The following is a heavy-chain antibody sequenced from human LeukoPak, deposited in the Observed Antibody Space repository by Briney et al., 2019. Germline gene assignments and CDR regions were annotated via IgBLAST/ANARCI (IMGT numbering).Heavy chain of an antibody. CDR2: ISASGVST. CDR3: ADFGSGSFIFDY. D-gene: IGHD3-10*01. V-gene: IGHV3-23*01. J-gene: IGHJ4*02. CDR1: GFIFTSYA. Sequence: PGGSLRLSCAASGFIFTSYAMSWVRQAPGKGLECVSTISASGVSTYYADSVKGRFTISRDNSKNTLYLEMNSLRVEDTAVYYCADFGSGSFIFDYWGQGTLVTVSS.